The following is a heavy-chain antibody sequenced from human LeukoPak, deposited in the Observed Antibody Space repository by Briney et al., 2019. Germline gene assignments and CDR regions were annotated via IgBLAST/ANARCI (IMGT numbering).Heavy chain of an antibody. J-gene: IGHJ6*02. CDR3: ASFCSSTSCYEDFYYYGMDV. CDR2: INPSGGST. D-gene: IGHD2-2*01. CDR1: GYTFTSYY. Sequence: GASVKVSCKASGYTFTSYYMHWVRQAPGQGLEWMGIINPSGGSTSYAQKFQGRVTMTRDTSTSTVYMELSSLRSEDTAVYYCASFCSSTSCYEDFYYYGMDVWGQGTTVTVSS. V-gene: IGHV1-46*01.